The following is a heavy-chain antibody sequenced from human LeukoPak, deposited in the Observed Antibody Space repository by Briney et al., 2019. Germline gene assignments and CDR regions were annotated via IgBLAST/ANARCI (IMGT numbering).Heavy chain of an antibody. Sequence: PSETLSLTCTVSGDSVTSYYWSWIRQPPGKGLEWIGYIHYSGSTKDNPSLNSRVSMSVDTAKNQLSLKLTSVTAADTAVYYCARGLMMAVAGRGEFHYWGQGTLVTVSS. D-gene: IGHD6-13*01. J-gene: IGHJ4*02. CDR3: ARGLMMAVAGRGEFHY. CDR1: GDSVTSYY. V-gene: IGHV4-59*02. CDR2: IHYSGST.